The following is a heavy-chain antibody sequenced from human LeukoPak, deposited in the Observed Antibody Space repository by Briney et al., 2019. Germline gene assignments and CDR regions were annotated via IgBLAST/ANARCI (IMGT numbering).Heavy chain of an antibody. J-gene: IGHJ4*02. CDR2: IYYTGST. D-gene: IGHD5-12*01. V-gene: IGHV4-59*02. CDR1: GGSVSSYY. Sequence: SETLSLTCSVSGGSVSSYYWTWIRQPPGKGLEWIGYIYYTGSTNYNPSLKSRVTISLDTSKNQFSLKLSSVTAADTAVYYCTRAQYGYAFDYWGQGALVTVST. CDR3: TRAQYGYAFDY.